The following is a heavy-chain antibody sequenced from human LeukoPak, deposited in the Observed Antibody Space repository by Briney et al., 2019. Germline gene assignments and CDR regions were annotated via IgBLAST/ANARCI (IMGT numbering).Heavy chain of an antibody. V-gene: IGHV1-2*02. Sequence: ASVKVSCKASGDTFTGYYMHWVRQAPGQGLEWMVWINSNSGGTTYAQKFQGRVTMTRDTSISTAYMELSRLRSDDTAVYYCARGWELLGGSYYFDYWGQGTLVTVSS. J-gene: IGHJ4*02. CDR2: INSNSGGT. CDR3: ARGWELLGGSYYFDY. D-gene: IGHD1-26*01. CDR1: GDTFTGYY.